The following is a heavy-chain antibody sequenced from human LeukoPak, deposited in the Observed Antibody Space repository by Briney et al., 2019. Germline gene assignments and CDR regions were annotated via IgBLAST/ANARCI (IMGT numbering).Heavy chain of an antibody. D-gene: IGHD2-2*01. J-gene: IGHJ5*02. Sequence: ASVNVSCKASGYTFTSYAMHWVRQAPGQRLEWMGWINAGNGNTKYSQKFQGRVTITRDTSASTAYMELSSLRSEDTAVYYCARDPTIVVVPVATNGDGWFDPWGQGTLVTVSS. CDR1: GYTFTSYA. CDR3: ARDPTIVVVPVATNGDGWFDP. CDR2: INAGNGNT. V-gene: IGHV1-3*01.